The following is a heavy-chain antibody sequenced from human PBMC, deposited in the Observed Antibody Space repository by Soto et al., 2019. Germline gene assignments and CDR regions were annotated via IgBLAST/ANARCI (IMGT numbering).Heavy chain of an antibody. CDR1: DDSSSSYK. CDR3: VRQGFGRLHGLVDV. D-gene: IGHD3-10*01. Sequence: PSETMSLTCTVSDDSSSSYKGSWIRQPPGRRLEWIGYIDSSGGTSYNPSLQSRVTISVDTSTKQFSLKLSSVTAADTAVYYCVRQGFGRLHGLVDVSGQGTTVTVSS. V-gene: IGHV4-59*08. CDR2: IDSSGGT. J-gene: IGHJ6*02.